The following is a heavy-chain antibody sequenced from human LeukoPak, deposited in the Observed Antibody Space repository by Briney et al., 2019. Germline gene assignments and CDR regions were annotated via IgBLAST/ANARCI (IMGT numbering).Heavy chain of an antibody. V-gene: IGHV1-8*01. CDR1: GYTFTSHD. CDR2: VSPNSGDT. J-gene: IGHJ4*02. CDR3: VRTPPNWGFDY. Sequence: ASVKVSCKASGYTFTSHDINWVRQATGQGLEWMGWVSPNSGDTGYAQKFQGRVTMTSDSSISTAYMELSSLRSEDTAIYYCVRTPPNWGFDYWGQGTLVTVSS. D-gene: IGHD7-27*01.